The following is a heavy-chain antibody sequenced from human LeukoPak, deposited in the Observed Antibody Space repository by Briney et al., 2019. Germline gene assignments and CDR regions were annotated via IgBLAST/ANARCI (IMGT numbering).Heavy chain of an antibody. CDR1: GFTFSTYD. Sequence: PGGSLRLSCAASGFTFSTYDMHWVRQVTGKGLEWVSAISGSGGSTYYADSVKGRFTISRDNSKNTLYLQMNSLRAEDTAVYYCAKDEYYYDSSGYYLPGFDYWGQGTLVTVSS. V-gene: IGHV3-23*01. CDR3: AKDEYYYDSSGYYLPGFDY. D-gene: IGHD3-22*01. CDR2: ISGSGGST. J-gene: IGHJ4*02.